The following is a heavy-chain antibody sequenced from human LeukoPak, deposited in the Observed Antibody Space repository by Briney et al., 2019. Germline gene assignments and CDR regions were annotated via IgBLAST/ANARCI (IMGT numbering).Heavy chain of an antibody. Sequence: SETLSLTCTVSGGSISNHYWSWIRQPPGKGLERIGCIYYSGSTNYNPSLKSRVTISVDTSKNQFSLKLSSVTAADTAVYYCARAGYDSSGYYYGFDYWGQGTLVTVSS. V-gene: IGHV4-59*11. CDR1: GGSISNHY. CDR3: ARAGYDSSGYYYGFDY. CDR2: IYYSGST. D-gene: IGHD3-22*01. J-gene: IGHJ4*02.